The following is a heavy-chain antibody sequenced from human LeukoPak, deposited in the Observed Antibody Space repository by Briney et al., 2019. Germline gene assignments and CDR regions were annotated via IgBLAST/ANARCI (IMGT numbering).Heavy chain of an antibody. CDR3: ASSDVVPAANGAFDI. D-gene: IGHD2-2*01. V-gene: IGHV5-51*01. J-gene: IGHJ3*02. CDR1: GYSFTSYW. CDR2: IYPGDSDT. Sequence: GESLKISCKGSGYSFTSYWIGWVRQMPGKGLEWMGIIYPGDSDTRYSPSFQGQVTISADKSIGTAYLQWSSLKASDTAMYYCASSDVVPAANGAFDIWGQGTMVTVSS.